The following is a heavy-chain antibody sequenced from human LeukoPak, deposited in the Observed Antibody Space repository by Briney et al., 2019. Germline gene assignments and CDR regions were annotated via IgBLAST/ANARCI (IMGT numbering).Heavy chain of an antibody. Sequence: SVKVSCKASGGTFSSYTISWVRQAPGQGLKWMGRIIPILGIANYAQKFQGRVTITADKSTSTAYMELSSLRSEDTAVYYCAKEAEIVSFDLWGRGTLVTVSS. J-gene: IGHJ2*01. D-gene: IGHD3-16*02. CDR3: AKEAEIVSFDL. CDR1: GGTFSSYT. V-gene: IGHV1-69*04. CDR2: IIPILGIA.